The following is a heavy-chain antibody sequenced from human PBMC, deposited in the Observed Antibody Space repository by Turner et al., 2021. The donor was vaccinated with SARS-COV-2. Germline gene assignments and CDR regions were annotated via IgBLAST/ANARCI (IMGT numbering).Heavy chain of an antibody. Sequence: QVQLVESGGGVVQPGRSLRLSCAASGFTFSSYGMHWVRQAPGKGLEWVAVIWYDGSNKYYADSVKGRFTISRDNSKNTLYLQMNSLRAGDTALYYCANVGSYFFDYWGQGTLVTVSS. V-gene: IGHV3-33*06. CDR3: ANVGSYFFDY. CDR2: IWYDGSNK. CDR1: GFTFSSYG. D-gene: IGHD3-10*01. J-gene: IGHJ4*02.